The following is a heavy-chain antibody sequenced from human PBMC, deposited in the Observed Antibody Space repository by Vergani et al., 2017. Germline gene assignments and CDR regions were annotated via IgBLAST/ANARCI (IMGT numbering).Heavy chain of an antibody. CDR3: AKDRGYGYYFDY. D-gene: IGHD5-18*01. CDR1: GFTFVDYA. CDR2: ISWDGGST. J-gene: IGHJ4*02. Sequence: EVQLVESGGGLVQPGRSLRLSCAASGFTFVDYAMHWARQAPGKGLEWVSGISWDGGSTYYADSVKGRFTISRDNSKNSLYLQMNSLRTEDTALYYCAKDRGYGYYFDYWGQGTLVTVSS. V-gene: IGHV3-43*02.